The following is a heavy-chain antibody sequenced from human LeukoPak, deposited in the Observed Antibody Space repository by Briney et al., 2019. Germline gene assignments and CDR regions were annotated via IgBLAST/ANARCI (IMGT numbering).Heavy chain of an antibody. D-gene: IGHD3-22*01. Sequence: SVKVSCKASGGTFSSYAISWVRQAPGQGLEWMGRIIPILGIANYAQKFQGRVTITADKSTSTAYMELGSLRSEDTAVYYCARVGNSSGYYPTYYYYGMDVWGQGTTVTVSS. CDR3: ARVGNSSGYYPTYYYYGMDV. CDR2: IIPILGIA. CDR1: GGTFSSYA. J-gene: IGHJ6*02. V-gene: IGHV1-69*04.